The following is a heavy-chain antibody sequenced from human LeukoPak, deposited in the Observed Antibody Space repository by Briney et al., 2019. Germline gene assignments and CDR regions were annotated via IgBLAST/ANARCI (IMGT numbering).Heavy chain of an antibody. J-gene: IGHJ2*01. V-gene: IGHV3-23*01. CDR1: GFTFSSYA. CDR2: ISGSGETT. D-gene: IGHD6-13*01. CDR3: ANRQSSSLPKYFDL. Sequence: GGSLRLSCAASGFTFSSYAMSCVRQAPGKGLEWVSIISGSGETTYYADSVKGGFTISRDNSKNTLYLQMNSLGAEDTAVYYCANRQSSSLPKYFDLWGRGTLVTVSS.